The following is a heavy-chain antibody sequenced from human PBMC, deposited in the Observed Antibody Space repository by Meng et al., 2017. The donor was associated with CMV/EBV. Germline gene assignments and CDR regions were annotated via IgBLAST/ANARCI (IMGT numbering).Heavy chain of an antibody. D-gene: IGHD5-18*01. CDR1: GYTFTRYY. Sequence: ASVKVSCKASGYTFTRYYMHWVRQAPGQGLEWMGIINPSGGSTSYAQKFQGRVTMTRDTSTSTVYMELSSLRSEDTAVYYCARDLTTDTAMVTVYYYGMDVWGQGTTVTVSS. CDR3: ARDLTTDTAMVTVYYYGMDV. J-gene: IGHJ6*02. V-gene: IGHV1-46*01. CDR2: INPSGGST.